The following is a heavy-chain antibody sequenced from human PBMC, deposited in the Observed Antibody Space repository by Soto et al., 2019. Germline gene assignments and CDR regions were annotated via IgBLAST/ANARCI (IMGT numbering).Heavy chain of an antibody. J-gene: IGHJ3*02. CDR2: IKQDGSEK. CDR1: GFTFSSYW. CDR3: ARDLNPPYYDFWSGYYNPGAFDI. V-gene: IGHV3-7*05. D-gene: IGHD3-3*01. Sequence: GGSLRLSCAASGFTFSSYWMSWVRQAPGKGLEWVANIKQDGSEKYYVDSVKGRFTISRDNAKNSLYLQMNSLRAEDTAVYYCARDLNPPYYDFWSGYYNPGAFDIWGQGTMVTVSS.